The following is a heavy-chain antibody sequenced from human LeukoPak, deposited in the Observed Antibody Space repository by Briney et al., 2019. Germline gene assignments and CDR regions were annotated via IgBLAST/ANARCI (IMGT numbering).Heavy chain of an antibody. J-gene: IGHJ4*02. D-gene: IGHD3-10*01. V-gene: IGHV3-30*18. Sequence: GGSLRLSCAASGFTFSSYGMHWVRQAPDKGLEWVAVISYDGSNKYYADSVKGRFTISRDNSKNTLYLQMNSLRAEDTAVYYCAKDYYGSGSYPYYFDYWGQGTLVTVSS. CDR2: ISYDGSNK. CDR3: AKDYYGSGSYPYYFDY. CDR1: GFTFSSYG.